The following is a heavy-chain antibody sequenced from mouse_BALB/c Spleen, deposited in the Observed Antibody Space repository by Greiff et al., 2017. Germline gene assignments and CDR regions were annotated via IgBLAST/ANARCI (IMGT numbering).Heavy chain of an antibody. D-gene: IGHD1-2*01. CDR3: ASITTATFDY. J-gene: IGHJ2*01. Sequence: EVKLMESGGGLVQPGGSLKLSCAASGFTFSSYTMSWVRQTPEKRLEWVAYISNGGGSTYYPDTVKGRFTISRDNAKNTLYLQMSSLKSEDTAMYYCASITTATFDYWGQGTTLTVSS. CDR1: GFTFSSYT. CDR2: ISNGGGST. V-gene: IGHV5-12-2*01.